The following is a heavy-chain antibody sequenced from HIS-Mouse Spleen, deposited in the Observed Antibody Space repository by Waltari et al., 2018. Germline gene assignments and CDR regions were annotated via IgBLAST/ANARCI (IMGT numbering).Heavy chain of an antibody. D-gene: IGHD1-26*01. CDR2: IYLDDDN. J-gene: IGHJ4*02. Sequence: QSTLKYSGPTLVTPTQTLPLTSTFFGSALSTSGVGVDWCRQPPGKALEWLALIYLDDDNRYIPSLKSRLTITKDTSKNQVVLTMTNMDPVDTATYYCAHLQYSGSYKPFDYWGQGTLVTVSS. V-gene: IGHV2-5*02. CDR3: AHLQYSGSYKPFDY. CDR1: GSALSTSGVG.